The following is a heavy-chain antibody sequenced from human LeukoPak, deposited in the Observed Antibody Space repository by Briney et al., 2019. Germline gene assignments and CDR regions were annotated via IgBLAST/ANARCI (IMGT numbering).Heavy chain of an antibody. CDR2: INPNSGGT. D-gene: IGHD1-26*01. Sequence: GASVKVSCKASGYTFTGYYMHWVRQAPGQGLEWMGWINPNSGGTNYAQKFQGRVTMTRDTSISTAYMELSRLRSDDTAVYYCARDPIVGATSTYAFDIWGQGTMVTVSS. V-gene: IGHV1-2*02. J-gene: IGHJ3*02. CDR3: ARDPIVGATSTYAFDI. CDR1: GYTFTGYY.